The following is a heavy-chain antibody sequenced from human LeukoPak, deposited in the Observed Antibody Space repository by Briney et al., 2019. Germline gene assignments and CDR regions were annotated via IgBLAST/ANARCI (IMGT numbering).Heavy chain of an antibody. J-gene: IGHJ6*03. V-gene: IGHV4-59*01. Sequence: SETLSLTCIVSGASISSDYWSWIRQPPGKGLEWIGYIFFSGSTNYNPSLKSRVTMSVDTSKNQFSLKLSSVTAADTAVYYCARTTMVRGTYYMDVWGKGTTVTISS. CDR1: GASISSDY. CDR2: IFFSGST. CDR3: ARTTMVRGTYYMDV. D-gene: IGHD3-10*01.